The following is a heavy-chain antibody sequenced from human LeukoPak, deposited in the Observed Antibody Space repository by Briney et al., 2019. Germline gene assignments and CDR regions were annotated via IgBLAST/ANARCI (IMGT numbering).Heavy chain of an antibody. CDR1: GGTFSSYA. J-gene: IGHJ4*02. V-gene: IGHV1-69*04. Sequence: SVKVSCKASGGTFSSYAISWVRQAPGQGLEWMGRIIPILGIANYAQKFRGRVTITADKSTSTAYMELSSLRSEDTAVYYCASLGLDYDILTGYYESSGFDYWGQGTLVTVSS. CDR2: IIPILGIA. D-gene: IGHD3-9*01. CDR3: ASLGLDYDILTGYYESSGFDY.